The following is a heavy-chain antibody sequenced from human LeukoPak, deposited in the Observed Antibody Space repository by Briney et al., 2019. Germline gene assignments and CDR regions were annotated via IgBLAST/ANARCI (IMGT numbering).Heavy chain of an antibody. V-gene: IGHV3-30-3*01. Sequence: GRSLRLSCAASGFTFSSYAMHWVRQAPGKGLEWVAVISYDGSNKHYADSVKGRFTISRDNSKNTLYLQMNSLRAEDTAVYYCARDLDGTMHDGDYWGQGTLVTVSS. J-gene: IGHJ4*02. CDR3: ARDLDGTMHDGDY. CDR1: GFTFSSYA. D-gene: IGHD1-14*01. CDR2: ISYDGSNK.